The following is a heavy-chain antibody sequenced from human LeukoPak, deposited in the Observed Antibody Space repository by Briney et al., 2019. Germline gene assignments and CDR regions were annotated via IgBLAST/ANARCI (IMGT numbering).Heavy chain of an antibody. CDR1: GGSISSSNYY. D-gene: IGHD3-10*01. V-gene: IGHV4-39*07. CDR2: IYYSGST. Sequence: SETLFLTCTVSGGSISSSNYYWGWIRQPPGKGLEWIGNIYYSGSTYYNPSLKSRVTISVDTSKNQFSLKLSSVTAADTAVYYCARVLFGELLYYYYYMDVWGKGTTVTVSS. CDR3: ARVLFGELLYYYYYMDV. J-gene: IGHJ6*03.